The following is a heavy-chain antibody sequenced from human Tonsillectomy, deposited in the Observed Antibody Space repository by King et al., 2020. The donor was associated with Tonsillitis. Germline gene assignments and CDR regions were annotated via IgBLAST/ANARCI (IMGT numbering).Heavy chain of an antibody. CDR3: AKSRPGSSWYGGDY. Sequence: VQLVESGGGVVQPGRSLRLSCAASGFTFSSYGMHWVRQPPGKGLEWLAVISYDGDNKYYGDSVKGRFTISRDNSKNTLYLQMDSLRAEDTAVYYCAKSRPGSSWYGGDYWGQGTLVTVSS. CDR1: GFTFSSYG. CDR2: ISYDGDNK. V-gene: IGHV3-30*18. D-gene: IGHD6-13*01. J-gene: IGHJ4*02.